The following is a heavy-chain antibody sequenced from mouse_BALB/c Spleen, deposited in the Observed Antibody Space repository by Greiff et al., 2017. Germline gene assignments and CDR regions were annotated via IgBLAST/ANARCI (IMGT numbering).Heavy chain of an antibody. J-gene: IGHJ3*01. CDR1: GYTFTSYW. V-gene: IGHV1-87*01. CDR2: IYPGDGDT. CDR3: ARLGDPWFAY. Sequence: LQESGAELARPGASVKLSCKASGYTFTSYWMQWVKQRPGQGLEWIGAIYPGDGDTRYTQKFKGKATLTADKSSSTAYMQLSSLASEDSAVYYCARLGDPWFAYWGQGTLVTVSA.